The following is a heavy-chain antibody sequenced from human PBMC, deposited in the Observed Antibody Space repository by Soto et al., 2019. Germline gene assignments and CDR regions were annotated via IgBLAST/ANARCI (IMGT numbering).Heavy chain of an antibody. J-gene: IGHJ6*02. CDR2: INPNSGGT. D-gene: IGHD1-26*01. CDR3: AREGYYHPSYGMDV. Sequence: VKVSFKASGYTFTGYYMHLLVHARGQWLEWMGWINPNSGGTNYAQKFQGRVTMTRDTSISTAYMELSRLRSDDTAVYYCAREGYYHPSYGMDVWGQGTTVTVSS. CDR1: GYTFTGYY. V-gene: IGHV1-2*02.